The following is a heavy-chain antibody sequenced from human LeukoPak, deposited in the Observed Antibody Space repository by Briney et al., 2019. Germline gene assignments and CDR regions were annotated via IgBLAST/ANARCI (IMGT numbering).Heavy chain of an antibody. J-gene: IGHJ6*02. V-gene: IGHV3-7*01. CDR1: GFIFSDVW. CDR3: ARVRVKTTQVVPAAIGYYYYYGMDV. Sequence: PGGSLRLSCAASGFIFSDVWMNWVRQAPGKGLEWVANIKQDGSEKYYVDFVKGRFTISRDNAKNSLYLQMNSLRAEDTAVYYCARVRVKTTQVVPAAIGYYYYYGMDVWGQGTTVTVSS. CDR2: IKQDGSEK. D-gene: IGHD2-2*01.